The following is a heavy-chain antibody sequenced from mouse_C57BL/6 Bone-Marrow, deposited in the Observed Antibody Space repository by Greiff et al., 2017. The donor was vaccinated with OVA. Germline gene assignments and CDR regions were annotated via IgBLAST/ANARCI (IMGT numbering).Heavy chain of an antibody. V-gene: IGHV6-3*01. CDR1: GFTFSNYW. J-gene: IGHJ2*01. CDR3: TPYYFDY. Sequence: EAGVGVVQPGGSMKLSCVASGFTFSNYWMNWVRQSPEKGLEWVAQIRLKSDNYATHYAESVKGRFTISRDDSKSSVYLQMNNLRAEDTGIYYCTPYYFDYWGQGTTLTVSS. CDR2: IRLKSDNYAT.